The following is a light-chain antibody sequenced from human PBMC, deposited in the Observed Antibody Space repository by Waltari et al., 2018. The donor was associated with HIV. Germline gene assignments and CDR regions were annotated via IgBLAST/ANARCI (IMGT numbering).Light chain of an antibody. CDR1: SSNIGIND. CDR3: AAWDGSLRGGV. Sequence: QSVLTQPPSASGTPGQRVTISCSGSSSNIGINDVSWYQHHPGTAPKLLIFTNNQRPSWVPDRFSASKSGTSASLAISALQSDDEADYYCAAWDGSLRGGVFGGGTKLTV. J-gene: IGLJ3*02. V-gene: IGLV1-47*01. CDR2: TNN.